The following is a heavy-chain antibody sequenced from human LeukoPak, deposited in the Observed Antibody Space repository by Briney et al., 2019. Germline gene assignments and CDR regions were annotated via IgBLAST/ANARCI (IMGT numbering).Heavy chain of an antibody. CDR1: GFTFSSYA. V-gene: IGHV3-23*01. CDR3: AKAIVGDYYYSMDV. J-gene: IGHJ6*02. Sequence: GSLRLSCAASGFTFSSYAMSWVRQAPGKGLEWVSAISGSGGSTYYADSVKGRFTISRDNSKNTLYLQMNSLRAEDTAVYYCAKAIVGDYYYSMDVWGQGTTVTVSS. D-gene: IGHD3-10*01. CDR2: ISGSGGST.